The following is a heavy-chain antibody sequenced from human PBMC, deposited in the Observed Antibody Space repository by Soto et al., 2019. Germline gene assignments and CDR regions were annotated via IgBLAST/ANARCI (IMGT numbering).Heavy chain of an antibody. J-gene: IGHJ6*02. CDR1: GYSIASGYY. V-gene: IGHV4-38-2*01. Sequence: SETLSLTCAVSGYSIASGYYWAWIRQSPGKGVEWIGSIYHAGSVYYNPSLNSRVAVSLDTSKNHFSLTMTSVTAADTAVYYCARTFDYYGTDVWGQGTTVTVSS. CDR3: ARTFDYYGTDV. CDR2: IYHAGSV.